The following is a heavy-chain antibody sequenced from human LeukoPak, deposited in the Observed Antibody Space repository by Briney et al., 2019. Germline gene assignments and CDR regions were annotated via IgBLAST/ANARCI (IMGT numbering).Heavy chain of an antibody. J-gene: IGHJ6*03. V-gene: IGHV4-39*07. CDR1: GGFISSSSYY. D-gene: IGHD2-21*02. CDR3: ARGVRWGDGRGYYYYYMDV. CDR2: IYYSGST. Sequence: SETLSLTCTVSGGFISSSSYYWGWIRQPPGKGLEWIGSIYYSGSTYYNPSLKSRVTISVDKSKNQFSLKLSSVTAADTAVYYCARGVRWGDGRGYYYYYMDVWGKGTTVTVSS.